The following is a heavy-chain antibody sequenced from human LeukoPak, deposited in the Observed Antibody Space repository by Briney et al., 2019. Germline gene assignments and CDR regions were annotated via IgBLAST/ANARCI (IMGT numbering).Heavy chain of an antibody. V-gene: IGHV4-39*01. CDR2: IYYSGST. CDR3: ARQIGIAAAGFWYFDL. D-gene: IGHD6-13*01. Sequence: PSETLSLTCTVSGGSISSSSYYWGSIRQPPGKGLEWIGSIYYSGSTYYNPSLKSRVTISVDTSKNQFSLKLSSVTAADTAVYYCARQIGIAAAGFWYFDLWGRGTLVTVSS. CDR1: GGSISSSSYY. J-gene: IGHJ2*01.